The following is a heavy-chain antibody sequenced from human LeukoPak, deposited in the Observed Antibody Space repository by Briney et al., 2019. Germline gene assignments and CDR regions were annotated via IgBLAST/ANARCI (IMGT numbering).Heavy chain of an antibody. J-gene: IGHJ4*02. CDR3: ARGDDSTSSSTPKGWWVDY. V-gene: IGHV1-18*01. CDR2: ISTYDGNT. D-gene: IGHD6-6*01. Sequence: ASVKVSYKASGYTFTSYGITWVRQAPGQGLEWMGWISTYDGNTNSAQKLQGRLTMTTDTSTNTAYMELRSLRSDDTAVYYCARGDDSTSSSTPKGWWVDYWGQGTLVTVSS. CDR1: GYTFTSYG.